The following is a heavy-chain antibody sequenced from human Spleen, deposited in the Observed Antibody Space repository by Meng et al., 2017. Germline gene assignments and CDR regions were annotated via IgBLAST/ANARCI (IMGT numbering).Heavy chain of an antibody. Sequence: SETLSLTCTVSGGSMSSYYWSWVRQPAGQGLEWIGRVYMGGSTYYNPSLKSRVTMSLDMSKNQFSLKLTSVTAADTAVYFCARKFSGYSSAFDYWGQGTLVTVSS. CDR1: GGSMSSYY. CDR3: ARKFSGYSSAFDY. J-gene: IGHJ4*02. V-gene: IGHV4-4*07. D-gene: IGHD3-22*01. CDR2: VYMGGST.